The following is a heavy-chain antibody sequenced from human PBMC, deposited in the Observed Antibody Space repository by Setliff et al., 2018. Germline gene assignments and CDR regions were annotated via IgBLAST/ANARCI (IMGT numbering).Heavy chain of an antibody. V-gene: IGHV5-51*01. CDR1: GYTFSDYW. CDR3: ARVGIKGGYYFDY. CDR2: IYPGDSDT. Sequence: GESLKISCRGSGYTFSDYWIGWVRQMPGKGLEWMGIIYPGDSDTRYSPSFQGQVTFSADKSISTAYLQWSSLKASDTAIYYCARVGIKGGYYFDYWGQGTLVTVSS. J-gene: IGHJ4*02. D-gene: IGHD7-27*01.